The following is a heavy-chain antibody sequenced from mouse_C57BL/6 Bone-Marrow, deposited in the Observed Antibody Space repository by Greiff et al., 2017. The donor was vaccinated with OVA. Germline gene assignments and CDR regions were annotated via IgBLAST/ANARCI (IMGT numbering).Heavy chain of an antibody. J-gene: IGHJ2*01. CDR2: ISSGGSYT. CDR1: GFTFSSYG. CDR3: ARRGSFDD. Sequence: DVKLVESGGDLVKPGGSLKLSCAASGFTFSSYGMSWVRQTPDKRLEWVATISSGGSYTYYPDSVKGRFTISRDNTKNTLYLQMSSLKSEDTAMYYCARRGSFDDWGQGTTLTVSS. V-gene: IGHV5-6*02.